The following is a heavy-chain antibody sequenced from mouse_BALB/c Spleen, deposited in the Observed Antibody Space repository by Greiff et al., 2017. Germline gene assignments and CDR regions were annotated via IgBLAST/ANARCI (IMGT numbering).Heavy chain of an antibody. J-gene: IGHJ4*01. CDR1: GFTFSSYA. D-gene: IGHD2-10*02. CDR3: ARGRYGNYGVAMDY. Sequence: EVKLVESGGGLVQPGGSLKLSCAASGFTFSSYAMSWVRQTPEKRLEWVASISSGGSTYYTDSVKGRFTISRDNARNILYLQMSSLRSEDTAMYYCARGRYGNYGVAMDYWGQGTSVTVSS. CDR2: ISSGGST. V-gene: IGHV5-6-5*01.